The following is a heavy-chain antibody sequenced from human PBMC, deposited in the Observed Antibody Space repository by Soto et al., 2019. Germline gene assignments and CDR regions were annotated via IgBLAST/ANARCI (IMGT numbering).Heavy chain of an antibody. Sequence: EVQLVETGGDLIQPGGSLRLSCAASGLTVSGNYMNWVRQAPGKGLEWVSLIYADGRSHYTDSVKGRFTIYRDNSDNTLYLQMNSLRAEDTAEYYCARHYSAMGVWGQGTTVTVSS. J-gene: IGHJ6*02. V-gene: IGHV3-53*02. CDR1: GLTVSGNY. CDR2: IYADGRS. CDR3: ARHYSAMGV.